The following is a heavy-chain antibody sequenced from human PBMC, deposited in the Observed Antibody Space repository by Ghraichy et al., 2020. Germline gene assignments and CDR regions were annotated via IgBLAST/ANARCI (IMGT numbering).Heavy chain of an antibody. CDR1: GFTFDDYA. CDR2: ISWNSGSI. V-gene: IGHV3-9*01. CDR3: AKDREWFGELLSASLDV. Sequence: SCAASGFTFDDYAMHWVRQAPGKGLEWVSGISWNSGSIGYADSVKGRFTISRDNAKNSLYLQMNSLRAEDTALYYCAKDREWFGELLSASLDVWGQGTTVTVSS. D-gene: IGHD3-10*01. J-gene: IGHJ6*02.